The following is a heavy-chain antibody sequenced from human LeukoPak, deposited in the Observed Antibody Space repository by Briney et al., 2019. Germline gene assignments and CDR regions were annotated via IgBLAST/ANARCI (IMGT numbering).Heavy chain of an antibody. V-gene: IGHV4-59*01. CDR1: GGSMNPYY. Sequence: SETLSLTCTVSGGSMNPYYWSWNRQPPGKGLEWLAYISYSGNTKYNPSLKSRVIISVDTSKNHFSLRLSSVTAADTAVYYCARGGYYYMDVWGKGTTVTVSS. CDR3: ARGGYYYMDV. CDR2: ISYSGNT. J-gene: IGHJ6*03.